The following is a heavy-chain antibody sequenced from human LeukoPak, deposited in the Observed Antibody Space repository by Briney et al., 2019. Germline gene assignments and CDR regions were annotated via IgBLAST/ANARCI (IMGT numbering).Heavy chain of an antibody. Sequence: SETLSLTCTVSGGSIIDYYWSWIRQPPGKGLEWIGSIYYSGSTYYNPSLKSRVTISVDTSKNQFSLKLSSVTAADTAVYYCARDGGHCSGGSCSGWFDPWGQGTLVTVSS. CDR3: ARDGGHCSGGSCSGWFDP. CDR2: IYYSGST. V-gene: IGHV4-39*07. D-gene: IGHD2-15*01. J-gene: IGHJ5*02. CDR1: GGSIIDYY.